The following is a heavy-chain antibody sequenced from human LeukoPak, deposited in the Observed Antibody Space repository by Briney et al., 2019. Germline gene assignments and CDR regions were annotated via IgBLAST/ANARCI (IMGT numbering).Heavy chain of an antibody. J-gene: IGHJ4*02. V-gene: IGHV3-7*01. CDR1: GFTFSTYW. Sequence: GGSLRLSCAASGFTFSTYWMSWVRQAPGKGLEWVANIKPDGSEKYYVDSVKSRFIISRDNAKNSLYLQMNSLRVEDTAVYYCTRGGRYFYGDWGQGTLVTVSS. D-gene: IGHD1-26*01. CDR2: IKPDGSEK. CDR3: TRGGRYFYGD.